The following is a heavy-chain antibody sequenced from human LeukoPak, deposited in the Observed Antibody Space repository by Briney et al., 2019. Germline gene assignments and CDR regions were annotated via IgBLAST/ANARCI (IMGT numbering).Heavy chain of an antibody. D-gene: IGHD3-3*01. V-gene: IGHV4-30-4*08. CDR3: ARHAQYYDFWSGYLLDY. Sequence: PSETLSLTCTVSGGSISSGDYYWSWIRQPPGKGLEWIGHIYYSGSTYYNPSLKSRVTISVDTSKNQFSLKLSSVTAADTAVYYCARHAQYYDFWSGYLLDYWGQGTLVTVSS. CDR1: GGSISSGDYY. J-gene: IGHJ4*02. CDR2: IYYSGST.